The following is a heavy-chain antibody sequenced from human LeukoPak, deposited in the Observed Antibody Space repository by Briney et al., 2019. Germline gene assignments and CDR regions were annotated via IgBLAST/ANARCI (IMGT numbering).Heavy chain of an antibody. V-gene: IGHV3-7*03. J-gene: IGHJ4*02. D-gene: IGHD5-24*01. CDR3: AKSGYNRFDY. CDR2: IKEDGSEK. CDR1: GFTFSSYW. Sequence: GGSLRLSCAASGFTFSSYWMSWVRQAPGKGLEWVANIKEDGSEKNYVDSVKGRFTISRDNSKNTLYLQMNSLIAEDTAVYYCAKSGYNRFDYWGQGTRVTVSS.